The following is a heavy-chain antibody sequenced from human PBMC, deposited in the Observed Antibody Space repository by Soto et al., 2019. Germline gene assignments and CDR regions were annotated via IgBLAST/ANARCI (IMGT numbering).Heavy chain of an antibody. CDR3: ASGWVDEAFDM. V-gene: IGHV1-69*18. Sequence: QVQLVQSGPEVKKPGSSVTVSCTASGGTLISFTIYWVRQAPGQGFEWMGSFIPRIDKINYSQKFQDRVTLTADESSNTAYMELSSLTSDDAAVYSCASGWVDEAFDMWGQGTLVTISS. J-gene: IGHJ3*02. CDR1: GGTLISFT. CDR2: FIPRIDKI. D-gene: IGHD2-15*01.